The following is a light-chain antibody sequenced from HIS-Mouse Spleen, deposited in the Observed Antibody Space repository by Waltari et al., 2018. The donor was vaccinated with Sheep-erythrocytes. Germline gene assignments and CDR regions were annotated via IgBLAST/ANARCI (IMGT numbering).Light chain of an antibody. J-gene: IGLJ2*01. CDR3: QAWDSSTAV. CDR1: KLGDNY. CDR2: QDS. Sequence: SYELTQPPSVSVSPGQTASIPCSGDKLGDNYACWYQQKPGQSPVLVIYQDSKRPSGIPERFSGSNSGNTATLTISGTQAMVEADYYCQAWDSSTAVFGGGTKLTVL. V-gene: IGLV3-1*01.